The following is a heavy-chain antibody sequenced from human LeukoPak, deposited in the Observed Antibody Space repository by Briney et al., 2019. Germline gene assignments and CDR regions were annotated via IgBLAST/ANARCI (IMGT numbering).Heavy chain of an antibody. Sequence: SETLSLTCTVSGGSISSSSYYWGWIRQPPGKGLEWIGSIYHSGSTYYNPSLKSRVTISVDTSKNQFSLKLSSVTAADTAVYYCAAATRTFDYWGQGTLVTVSS. D-gene: IGHD6-25*01. V-gene: IGHV4-39*07. CDR1: GGSISSSSYY. J-gene: IGHJ4*02. CDR2: IYHSGST. CDR3: AAATRTFDY.